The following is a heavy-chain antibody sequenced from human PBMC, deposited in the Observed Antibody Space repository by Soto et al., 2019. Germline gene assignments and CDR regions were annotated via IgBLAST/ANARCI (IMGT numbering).Heavy chain of an antibody. CDR3: AKFPAVELELRRYGTDV. CDR2: ISGSGGST. V-gene: IGHV3-23*01. D-gene: IGHD1-7*01. CDR1: GFTFSSYA. J-gene: IGHJ6*02. Sequence: GGSLRLSCAASGFTFSSYAMSWVRQSPGKGLEWVSAISGSGGSTYYADSVKGRFTISRDNSKNTLYLQMNSLRAEDTAVYYCAKFPAVELELRRYGTDVWGQGTTVTVSS.